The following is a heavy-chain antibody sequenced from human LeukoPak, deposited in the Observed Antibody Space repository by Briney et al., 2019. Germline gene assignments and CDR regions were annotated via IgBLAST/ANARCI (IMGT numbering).Heavy chain of an antibody. CDR1: GFSVSDNY. V-gene: IGHV3-53*01. CDR3: ARGFRYSTGWNYFDY. CDR2: NYSGGST. D-gene: IGHD6-19*01. J-gene: IGHJ4*02. Sequence: PGGSLRLSCAASGFSVSDNYMSWVRQAPGKGLECFSVNYSGGSTYYADSEKGRFTISRDNSKNTLYLQMNSLRAEDTAVYYCARGFRYSTGWNYFDYWGQGTLVTVSS.